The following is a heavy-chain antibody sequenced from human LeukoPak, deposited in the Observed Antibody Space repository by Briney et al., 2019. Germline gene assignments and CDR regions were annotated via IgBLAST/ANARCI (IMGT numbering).Heavy chain of an antibody. Sequence: SETLSLTCTVSGGSISSYYWSWIRQPPGKGLEWIGYIYYSGSTNYNPSLKSRVTISVDTSKNQFSLKLSSVTAADTAVYYCARDATWAPDAFDIWGQGTMVTVSS. D-gene: IGHD7-27*01. J-gene: IGHJ3*02. CDR2: IYYSGST. CDR3: ARDATWAPDAFDI. V-gene: IGHV4-59*01. CDR1: GGSISSYY.